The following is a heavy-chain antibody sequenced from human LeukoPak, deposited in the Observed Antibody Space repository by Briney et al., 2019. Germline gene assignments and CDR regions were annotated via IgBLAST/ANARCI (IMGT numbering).Heavy chain of an antibody. CDR1: DGSLSSYY. J-gene: IGHJ5*02. V-gene: IGHV4-4*07. D-gene: IGHD5-12*01. CDR2: IYTSGST. CDR3: ARVGKTCGYDCFFWFDP. Sequence: SETLSLTCTVSDGSLSSYYWSWIRQPAGKGLEWIGRIYTSGSTNYHPSLKSRVTISVDTSKNQFSLKLSSVTAADTAVYYCARVGKTCGYDCFFWFDPWGQGTLVTVSS.